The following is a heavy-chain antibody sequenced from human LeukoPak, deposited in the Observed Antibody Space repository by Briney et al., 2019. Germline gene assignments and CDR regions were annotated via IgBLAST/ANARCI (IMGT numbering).Heavy chain of an antibody. J-gene: IGHJ6*02. Sequence: GGSLRLSCAASGFTFSSHAMNWVRQVPGEGLEWVSCISGSGDTTYYADSVKGRFTISRDNFKNTVFLQMKSLRVEDTAVYYCARVPYYDILTGTNYGMDVWGQGTTVTVSS. CDR1: GFTFSSHA. D-gene: IGHD3-9*01. CDR3: ARVPYYDILTGTNYGMDV. V-gene: IGHV3-23*01. CDR2: ISGSGDTT.